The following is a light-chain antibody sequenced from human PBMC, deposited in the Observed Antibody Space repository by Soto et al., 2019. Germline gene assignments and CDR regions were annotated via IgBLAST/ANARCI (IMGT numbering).Light chain of an antibody. J-gene: IGKJ1*01. CDR1: QSVSSD. V-gene: IGKV3-15*01. CDR3: QQYNNSPWT. CDR2: GAS. Sequence: EKVVTQSPATLSVSPWERATLSCRASQSVSSDLAWYQQKPGQAPRLPIYGASTRATGIPARFSGSGSGTEFTLIISSLQSEDFAVYDCQQYNNSPWTFGQGTKVDI.